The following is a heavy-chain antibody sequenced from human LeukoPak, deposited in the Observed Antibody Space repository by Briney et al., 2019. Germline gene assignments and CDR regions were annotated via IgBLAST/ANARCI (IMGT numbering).Heavy chain of an antibody. V-gene: IGHV3-66*01. D-gene: IGHD4/OR15-4a*01. CDR3: ARDGEDYYFDY. J-gene: IGHJ4*02. CDR2: IYSGGSI. Sequence: GGSLRLSCAASGFTFTNYAMSWVRQAPGKGLEWVSVIYSGGSIYYADSVKGRFTISRDNSKNTLYLQMNSLRAEDTAVYYCARDGEDYYFDYWGQGTLVTVSS. CDR1: GFTFTNYA.